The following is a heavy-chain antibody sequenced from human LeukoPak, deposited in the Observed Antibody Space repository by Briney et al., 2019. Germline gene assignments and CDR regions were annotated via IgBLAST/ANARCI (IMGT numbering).Heavy chain of an antibody. CDR3: ARSSDPVVVTATLDY. D-gene: IGHD2-21*02. CDR2: ISWNSGSI. J-gene: IGHJ4*02. V-gene: IGHV3-9*03. Sequence: GGSLRLSCAASGFTFDDYAMHWVRQAPGKGLEWVSGISWNSGSIDCADSVKGRFTISRDNAKNSLYLQMNSLRPEDMALYYCARSSDPVVVTATLDYWGQGTLVTVSS. CDR1: GFTFDDYA.